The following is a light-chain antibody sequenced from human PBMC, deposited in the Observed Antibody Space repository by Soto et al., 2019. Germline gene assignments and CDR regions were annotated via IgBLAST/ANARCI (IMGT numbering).Light chain of an antibody. J-gene: IGLJ3*02. Sequence: QAVVTQEPSLTVSPGGTVTLTCGSSTGGVTSGHYPYWFQQKPGQAPRTLIYDTNNRHSWTPARFSGSLLGGKAALTLSGAQPEDEGDYYCLLFYSGARVFGGGTQLTVL. V-gene: IGLV7-46*01. CDR2: DTN. CDR1: TGGVTSGHY. CDR3: LLFYSGARV.